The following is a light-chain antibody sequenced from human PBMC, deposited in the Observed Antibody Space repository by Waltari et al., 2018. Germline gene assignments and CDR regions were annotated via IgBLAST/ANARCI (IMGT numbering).Light chain of an antibody. CDR2: AAS. V-gene: IGKV3-11*01. CDR1: QIVSSY. J-gene: IGKJ1*01. CDR3: QQRSNWPRT. Sequence: EIVLTQSPATLSLSPGERATLPCRASQIVSSYLAWYQQKPGQAPRLLISAASTRATGIPARFSGSGSGTDFTLTISSLEPEDFAVYYCQQRSNWPRTFGQGTKVEIK.